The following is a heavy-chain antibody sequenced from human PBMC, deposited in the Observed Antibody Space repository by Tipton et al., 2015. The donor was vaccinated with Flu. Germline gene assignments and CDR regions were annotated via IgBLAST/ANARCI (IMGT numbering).Heavy chain of an antibody. Sequence: TLSLTCSVSGDSIGSRYFWGWIRQPPGKGLEWIGNVHQTGTTYYNPSLRSRVTIAVDRPNNQFSLRLTSVTAADTAVYYCARSTYHYGSGSSDYWGQGTLVTVSS. CDR1: GDSIGSRYF. J-gene: IGHJ4*02. V-gene: IGHV4-38-2*01. D-gene: IGHD3-10*01. CDR2: VHQTGTT. CDR3: ARSTYHYGSGSSDY.